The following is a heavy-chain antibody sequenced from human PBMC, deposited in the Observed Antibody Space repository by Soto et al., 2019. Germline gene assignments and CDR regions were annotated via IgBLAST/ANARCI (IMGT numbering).Heavy chain of an antibody. CDR1: GGSISSGGYY. D-gene: IGHD2-15*01. V-gene: IGHV4-31*03. CDR2: IYYSGST. Sequence: SETLSLTCTVSGGSISSGGYYWSWIRQHPGKGLEWIGYIYYSGSTYYNPSLKSRVTISVDTSKNQFSLKLSSVTAADTAVYYCARGMLAVDARIVRVAFDIWGQGTMVTVSS. J-gene: IGHJ3*02. CDR3: ARGMLAVDARIVRVAFDI.